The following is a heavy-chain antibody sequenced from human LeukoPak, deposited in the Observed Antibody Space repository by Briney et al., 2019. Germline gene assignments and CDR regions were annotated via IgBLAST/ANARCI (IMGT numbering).Heavy chain of an antibody. Sequence: GGSLRLSCAASGFTFDDYAMHWVRQAPGKGLEWVSGISWNSGSIGYADSVKGRFTISRDNAKNSLYLQMNSLRAEDTALYYCAKAPRIAAAGVPYYYGTDVWGQGTTVTVSS. D-gene: IGHD6-13*01. CDR1: GFTFDDYA. J-gene: IGHJ6*02. V-gene: IGHV3-9*01. CDR3: AKAPRIAAAGVPYYYGTDV. CDR2: ISWNSGSI.